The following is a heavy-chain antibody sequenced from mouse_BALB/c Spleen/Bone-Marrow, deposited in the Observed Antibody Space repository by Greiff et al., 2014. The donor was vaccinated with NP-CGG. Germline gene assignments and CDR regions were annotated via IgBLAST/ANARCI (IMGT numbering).Heavy chain of an antibody. Sequence: EVKLMESGAELVKPGASVKLSCTASGFNIKDSYLHWVKQRPEQGLDWIGRIDPAKGNTNYDPKFQGKATITADTSSNTAYLQLSSLTSEDTAVYFCARNYPFACWGQGTLVTVSA. CDR1: GFNIKDSY. D-gene: IGHD2-1*01. CDR2: IDPAKGNT. CDR3: ARNYPFAC. V-gene: IGHV14-3*02. J-gene: IGHJ3*01.